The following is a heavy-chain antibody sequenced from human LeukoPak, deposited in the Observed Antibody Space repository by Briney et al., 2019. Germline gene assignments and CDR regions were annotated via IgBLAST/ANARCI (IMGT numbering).Heavy chain of an antibody. V-gene: IGHV4-4*02. CDR1: IDSTSGNY. CDR3: ATEILGAPTPGAY. D-gene: IGHD2-8*02. Sequence: PSETLSLTCAVSIDSTSGNYWSWVRQSPGKGLEWIGEVHRSGRTNYMPSLKSRVTISIDKSKDQISLALTSVTAADTAVYYCATEILGAPTPGAYWGQGTLVTVSS. CDR2: VHRSGRT. J-gene: IGHJ4*02.